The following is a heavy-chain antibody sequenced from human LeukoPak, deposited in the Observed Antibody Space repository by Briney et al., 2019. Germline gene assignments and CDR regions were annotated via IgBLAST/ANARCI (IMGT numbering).Heavy chain of an antibody. V-gene: IGHV3-48*02. CDR3: ARDLGTLSDY. J-gene: IGHJ4*02. CDR1: GLTFSSYS. Sequence: GGSLRLSCAASGLTFSSYSMTWVRQGPGKGLEWISYITRSDTIYYADSVKGRFTISRDNAKNSLYLQMNSLRDEDTAVYYCARDLGTLSDYWGQGTLVTVSS. CDR2: ITRSDTI. D-gene: IGHD3-16*02.